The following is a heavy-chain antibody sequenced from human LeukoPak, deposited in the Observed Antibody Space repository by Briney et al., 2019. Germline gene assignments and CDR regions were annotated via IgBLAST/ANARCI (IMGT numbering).Heavy chain of an antibody. CDR2: INPSGGST. D-gene: IGHD3-22*01. J-gene: IGHJ5*02. V-gene: IGHV1-46*01. CDR3: ARGEDYYDSSGYYFWFDP. CDR1: GYTFTSYY. Sequence: ASVKVSCNASGYTFTSYYMHWVRQAPGQGLEGMGIINPSGGSTSYAQKFQGRVTMARDPSTSTVYMELSRLRSEQTAVYYCARGEDYYDSSGYYFWFDPWGQGTLVTVSS.